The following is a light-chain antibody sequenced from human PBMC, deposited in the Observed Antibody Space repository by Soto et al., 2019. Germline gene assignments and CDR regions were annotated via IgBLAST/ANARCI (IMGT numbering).Light chain of an antibody. J-gene: IGKJ3*01. V-gene: IGKV2-28*01. Sequence: DIVMTQSPLYLPVTPGEPASISCRSSQSLLHSDGYNYLDWYLQKPGQSPQLLTYLGSKRPSGIPARFSGSGSGRDFTLKISRVEADEVGVYYCMQGLQALPSFGPGTKVVIK. CDR1: QSLLHSDGYNY. CDR2: LGS. CDR3: MQGLQALPS.